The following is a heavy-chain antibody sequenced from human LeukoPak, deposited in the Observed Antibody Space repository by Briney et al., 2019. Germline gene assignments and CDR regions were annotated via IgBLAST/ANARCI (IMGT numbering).Heavy chain of an antibody. CDR2: IRYDGSNK. J-gene: IGHJ5*02. Sequence: PGGSLRLSCAASGFTFSSYGMHWVRQAPGKGLEWVAFIRYDGSNKYYVDSVKGRFTISRDNSKNTLYLQMNSLRAEDTAVYYCARGYYGSGTPGPHWFDPWGQGTLVTVSS. CDR1: GFTFSSYG. D-gene: IGHD3-10*01. CDR3: ARGYYGSGTPGPHWFDP. V-gene: IGHV3-30*02.